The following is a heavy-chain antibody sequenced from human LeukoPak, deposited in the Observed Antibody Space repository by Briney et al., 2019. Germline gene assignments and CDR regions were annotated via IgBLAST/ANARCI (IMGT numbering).Heavy chain of an antibody. V-gene: IGHV1-24*01. Sequence: ASVKVSCKVSGYTLTELSMHWVRQAPGKGLEWMGGFDSEDGETIYAQKFQGRVTMTEDTSTDTAYMELSSLRSEDTAVYYCAIWAGYCSSTSCYRGGFDPWGQGTLVTVSS. CDR1: GYTLTELS. J-gene: IGHJ5*02. CDR2: FDSEDGET. D-gene: IGHD2-2*02. CDR3: AIWAGYCSSTSCYRGGFDP.